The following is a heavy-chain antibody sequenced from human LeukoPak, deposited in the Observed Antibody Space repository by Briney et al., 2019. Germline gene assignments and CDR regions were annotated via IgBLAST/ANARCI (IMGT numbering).Heavy chain of an antibody. J-gene: IGHJ5*02. D-gene: IGHD3-10*01. CDR3: ARDYYSQNWFDP. V-gene: IGHV1-18*04. Sequence: GASVKVSCKASGYTFTGYYVHWVRQAPGQGLEWMGWISAYNGNTNYAQKLQGRVTMTTDTSTSTAYMELRSLRSDDTAVYYCARDYYSQNWFDPWGQGTLVTVSS. CDR2: ISAYNGNT. CDR1: GYTFTGYY.